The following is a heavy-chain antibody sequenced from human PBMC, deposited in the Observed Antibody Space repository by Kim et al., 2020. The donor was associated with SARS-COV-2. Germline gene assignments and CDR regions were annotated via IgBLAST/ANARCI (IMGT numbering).Heavy chain of an antibody. J-gene: IGHJ4*01. CDR1: GGSVSSTGSY. V-gene: IGHV4-39*01. D-gene: IGHD3-10*01. Sequence: SETLSLTCAVSGGSVSSTGSYWGWVRQPPGKGLEWFGTMYSSGHIYHNSSLKSLASISGDTFKNQFSLSLTSVTAAYTAVYFCANLQVGSFIDYWG. CDR2: MYSSGHI. CDR3: ANLQVGSFIDY.